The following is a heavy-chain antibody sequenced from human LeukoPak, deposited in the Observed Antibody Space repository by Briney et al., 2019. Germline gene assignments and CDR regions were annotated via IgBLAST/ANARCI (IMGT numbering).Heavy chain of an antibody. CDR2: IIPIFGTA. CDR1: GRTFSSYA. J-gene: IGHJ4*02. V-gene: IGHV1-69*05. CDR3: ATSRLGYCSGGSCYSLDY. D-gene: IGHD2-15*01. Sequence: ASGKVSCKASGRTFSSYAISWVRQAPGQGLEWMGGIIPIFGTANYAQKFQGRVTITTDESTSTAYMELSSLRSEDTAVYYCATSRLGYCSGGSCYSLDYCGQGTLVTVSS.